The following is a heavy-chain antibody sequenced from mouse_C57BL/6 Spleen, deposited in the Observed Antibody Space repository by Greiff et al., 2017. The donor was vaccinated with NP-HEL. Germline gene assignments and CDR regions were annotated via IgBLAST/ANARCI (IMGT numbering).Heavy chain of an antibody. Sequence: VQLQQSGPGLVAPSQSLSISCTVSGFSFTSYGVSWVRQPPGKGLEWLGVIWGDGGTTYHSALISRLSISKDNSKSQVFLKLNSLQTDDTATYYCANVIYYDYDAWFAYWGQGTLVTVSA. CDR3: ANVIYYDYDAWFAY. J-gene: IGHJ3*01. CDR2: IWGDGGT. D-gene: IGHD2-4*01. V-gene: IGHV2-3*01. CDR1: GFSFTSYG.